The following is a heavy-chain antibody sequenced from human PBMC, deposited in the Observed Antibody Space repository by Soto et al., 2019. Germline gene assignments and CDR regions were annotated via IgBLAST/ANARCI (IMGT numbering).Heavy chain of an antibody. CDR3: ARDHNYDFWSGYYSNYYYGMDV. CDR1: GGSVSSGSYY. CDR2: IYYSGST. Sequence: QVQLQESGPGLVKPSETLSLTCTVSGGSVSSGSYYWSWIRQPPGKGLEWIGYIYYSGSTNYNPSLNSRVTISVDTSKNQFSLKLSSVTAADTAVYYCARDHNYDFWSGYYSNYYYGMDVWGQGTTVTVSS. V-gene: IGHV4-61*01. D-gene: IGHD3-3*01. J-gene: IGHJ6*02.